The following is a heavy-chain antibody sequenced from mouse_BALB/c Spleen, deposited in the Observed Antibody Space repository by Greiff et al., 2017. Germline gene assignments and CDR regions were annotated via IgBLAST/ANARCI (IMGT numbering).Heavy chain of an antibody. J-gene: IGHJ3*01. CDR2: INPYNDGT. V-gene: IGHV1-14*01. CDR3: ERGDYDGWFAY. D-gene: IGHD2-4*01. Sequence: VQLKQSGPELVKPGASVKMSCKASGYTFTSYVMHWVKQKPGQGLEWIGYINPYNDGTKYNEKFKGKATLTSDKSSSTAYMELSSLTSEDSAVYYCERGDYDGWFAYWGQGTLVTVSA. CDR1: GYTFTSYV.